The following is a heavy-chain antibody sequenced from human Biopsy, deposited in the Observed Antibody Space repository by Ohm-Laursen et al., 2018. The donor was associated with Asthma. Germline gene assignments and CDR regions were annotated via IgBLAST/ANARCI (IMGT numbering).Heavy chain of an antibody. CDR2: IHNSGNT. V-gene: IGHV4-59*01. Sequence: PSETLSLTCTVSGGSISSDYWSWLRQSPGKGLEWIGYIHNSGNTNYNPSLKSRVTISLDTSKNHFSLRPSFVTAADTAVYFCARGQGRGIQLWSLDPWGQGILVTVSS. CDR1: GGSISSDY. J-gene: IGHJ5*02. CDR3: ARGQGRGIQLWSLDP. D-gene: IGHD5-18*01.